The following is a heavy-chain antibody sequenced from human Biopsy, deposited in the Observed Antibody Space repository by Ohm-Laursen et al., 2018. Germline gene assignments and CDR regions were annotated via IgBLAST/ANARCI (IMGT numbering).Heavy chain of an antibody. CDR3: TRGGYYYDSLAYYYWFDP. J-gene: IGHJ5*02. V-gene: IGHV1-2*02. Sequence: ASVSASCQASGYTFTGYHVHWVRQAPGQGLGWMGWIKVKTGDTNYAQKFQGRVTMTRDTSTSTAYVDLSSLRSDDTAVYYCTRGGYYYDSLAYYYWFDPWGQGTPVTVSS. CDR1: GYTFTGYH. CDR2: IKVKTGDT. D-gene: IGHD3-22*01.